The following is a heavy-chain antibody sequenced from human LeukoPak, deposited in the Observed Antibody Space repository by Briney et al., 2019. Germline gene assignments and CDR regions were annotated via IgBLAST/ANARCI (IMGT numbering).Heavy chain of an antibody. CDR3: ARVTPDTAMVTLDYFDY. Sequence: SETLSLTCTVSGGSISSYYWSWIRQPPGKGLEWIGYIYYSGSTNYNPSLKSRVTISVDTSKNQFSLKLSSVTAADTAVYSCARVTPDTAMVTLDYFDYWGQGTLVTVSS. D-gene: IGHD5-18*01. V-gene: IGHV4-59*01. J-gene: IGHJ4*02. CDR2: IYYSGST. CDR1: GGSISSYY.